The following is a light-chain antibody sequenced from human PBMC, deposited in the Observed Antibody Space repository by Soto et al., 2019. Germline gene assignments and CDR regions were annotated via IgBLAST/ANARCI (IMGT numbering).Light chain of an antibody. Sequence: DIQMTQSPSTLSASVGDRVTITCRASQSISTWLAWYQQKPGKAPKVLIYDASSLENGVPSRFGGSGFGTEFTLTISSLQPDDFATYYCQQYNSYVGTFGQGTKV. J-gene: IGKJ1*01. CDR2: DAS. V-gene: IGKV1-5*01. CDR1: QSISTW. CDR3: QQYNSYVGT.